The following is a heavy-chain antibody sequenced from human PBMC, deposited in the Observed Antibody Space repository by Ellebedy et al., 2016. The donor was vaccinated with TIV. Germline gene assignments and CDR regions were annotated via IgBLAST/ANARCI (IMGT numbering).Heavy chain of an antibody. Sequence: ASVKVSCKASGYTFIGYYIHWVRQAPGQGLEWMGWINPDSGGTKYVQKFEGRVTMTRDTSVNTAYMELSGLKSDDTAIYFCARVRGGYVGDYWGQGTLVTVSS. D-gene: IGHD3-10*01. V-gene: IGHV1-2*02. CDR3: ARVRGGYVGDY. CDR2: INPDSGGT. CDR1: GYTFIGYY. J-gene: IGHJ4*02.